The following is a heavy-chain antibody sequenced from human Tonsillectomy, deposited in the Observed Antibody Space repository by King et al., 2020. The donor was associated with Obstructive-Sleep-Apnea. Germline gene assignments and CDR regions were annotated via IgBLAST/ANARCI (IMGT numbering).Heavy chain of an antibody. CDR1: GGSLSSSSYY. J-gene: IGHJ4*02. D-gene: IGHD6-19*01. CDR3: ARDQSGWLSPFDY. Sequence: QLQESGPGLVKPSETLSLTCTVSGGSLSSSSYYWGWIRQPPGKGLEWIGSIYYTGSTYYNPSLKSRVTISVDTSKNQFSLRLNSVTAADTAVYYCARDQSGWLSPFDYWGQGTLVTVSS. CDR2: IYYTGST. V-gene: IGHV4-39*07.